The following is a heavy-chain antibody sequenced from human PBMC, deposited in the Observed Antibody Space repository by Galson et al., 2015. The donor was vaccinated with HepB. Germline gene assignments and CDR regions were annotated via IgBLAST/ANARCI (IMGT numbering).Heavy chain of an antibody. D-gene: IGHD3-22*01. CDR2: ISYDGSNK. J-gene: IGHJ4*02. Sequence: SLRLSCAASGFTFSSYGMHWVRQAPGRGLEWVAVISYDGSNKYYADSVKGRFTISRDNSKNTLYLQMNSLRAEDTAVYYCATNYYDSSGYPYFDNWGQGTLVTVSS. V-gene: IGHV3-30*03. CDR1: GFTFSSYG. CDR3: ATNYYDSSGYPYFDN.